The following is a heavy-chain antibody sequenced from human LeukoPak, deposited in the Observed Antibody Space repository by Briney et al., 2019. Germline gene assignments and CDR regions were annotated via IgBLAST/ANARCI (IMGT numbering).Heavy chain of an antibody. CDR1: GFTFSSTS. V-gene: IGHV3-21*01. J-gene: IGHJ4*02. Sequence: GGSLRLSCAASGFTFSSTSMSWVRQTPGKGLEWVSSISSGSNYIYYADSVKGRFIISRDNAENSLHLQMNSLRAEDTAVYYCARDGWPGSSYYRPFDYWGQGTLVTVSS. CDR2: ISSGSNYI. D-gene: IGHD3-10*01. CDR3: ARDGWPGSSYYRPFDY.